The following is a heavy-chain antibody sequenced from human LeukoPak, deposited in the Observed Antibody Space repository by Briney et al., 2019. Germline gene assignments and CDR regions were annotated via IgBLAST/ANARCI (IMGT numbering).Heavy chain of an antibody. D-gene: IGHD3-10*01. CDR1: GFTFSSYA. V-gene: IGHV3-33*03. Sequence: PGGSLRLSCAASGFTFSSYAMSWVRQAPGKGLEWVAVIWYDGSNKYYADSVKGRFTISRDNAQQSLYLQMDTLTAEDTAVYYCVTSWVRQQRDFWGQGTLVTVSS. J-gene: IGHJ4*02. CDR3: VTSWVRQQRDF. CDR2: IWYDGSNK.